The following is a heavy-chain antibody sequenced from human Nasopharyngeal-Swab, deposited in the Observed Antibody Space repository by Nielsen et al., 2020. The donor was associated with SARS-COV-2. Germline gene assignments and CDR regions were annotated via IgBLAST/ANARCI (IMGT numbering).Heavy chain of an antibody. CDR1: GFSFSSYA. V-gene: IGHV3-23*01. Sequence: AGSLTLSCAASGFSFSSYAMSWVRQAPGKGLEWVSAISGSGGRTYYADSVKGRFTISRDNSKNTLYLQMNRLRAEDTAVYYRAKRAATRPYWGQGTLVTVSS. D-gene: IGHD2-15*01. CDR2: ISGSGGRT. J-gene: IGHJ4*02. CDR3: AKRAATRPY.